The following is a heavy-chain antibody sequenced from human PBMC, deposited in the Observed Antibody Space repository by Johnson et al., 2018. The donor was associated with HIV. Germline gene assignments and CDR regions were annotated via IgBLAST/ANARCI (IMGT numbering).Heavy chain of an antibody. J-gene: IGHJ3*02. CDR2: ISNDGSDK. CDR1: QFNFASYG. V-gene: IGHV3-30*18. CDR3: AKEGRGGAFDI. D-gene: IGHD2-15*01. Sequence: VQLVESGGGVVQPGRSLTLSCAASQFNFASYGMHWVRQAPGKGLEWVASISNDGSDKYYADSVKGRFTISRDSSKNTLYLQMNSLRAEDTAVYYCAKEGRGGAFDIWGQGTMVTVSS.